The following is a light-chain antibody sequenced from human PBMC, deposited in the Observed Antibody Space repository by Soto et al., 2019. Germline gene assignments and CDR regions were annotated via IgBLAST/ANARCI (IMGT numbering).Light chain of an antibody. CDR2: EVS. V-gene: IGLV2-14*01. J-gene: IGLJ2*01. CDR3: SSYTSSSTLV. Sequence: QSVLTQPASVSGSPGQSITISCTGTSSDVGGYNYVSWYQQHPGKAPKLMIYEVSNRPSGVSNRFSGSKSGNTASLTSSGLQAEDEADYYCSSYTSSSTLVFGGGTKLPVL. CDR1: SSDVGGYNY.